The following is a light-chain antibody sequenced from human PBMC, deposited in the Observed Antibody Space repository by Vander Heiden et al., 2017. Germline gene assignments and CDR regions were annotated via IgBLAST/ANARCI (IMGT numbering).Light chain of an antibody. Sequence: EIVMTQSPDSLTVSLGERATLNCKSSQSVLYSSNNKNYLAWYQQKPGQPPKLLIYWASTRESGVPDRFSGSGSGTDFTLTISSLQAEDVAVYYCQQYYRIPQTFGQGTKVEIK. CDR3: QQYYRIPQT. J-gene: IGKJ1*01. CDR2: WAS. CDR1: QSVLYSSNNKNY. V-gene: IGKV4-1*01.